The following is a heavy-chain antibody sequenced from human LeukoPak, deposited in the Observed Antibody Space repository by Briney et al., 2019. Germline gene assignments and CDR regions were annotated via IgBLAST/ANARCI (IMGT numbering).Heavy chain of an antibody. V-gene: IGHV3-66*01. CDR2: IYSGGST. CDR3: ARENTPAFSRVVLDY. D-gene: IGHD3-10*01. CDR1: GFTVSSNY. Sequence: PGGSLRLSCVVSGFTVSSNYMSWVRQAPGKGLEWVSVIYSGGSTYYADSVKGRFAISRDNSKNTLYLQMNSLRAEDTAVYYCARENTPAFSRVVLDYWGQGTLVTVSS. J-gene: IGHJ4*02.